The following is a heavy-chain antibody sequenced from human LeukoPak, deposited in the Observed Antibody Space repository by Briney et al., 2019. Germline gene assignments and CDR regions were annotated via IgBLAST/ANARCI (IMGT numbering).Heavy chain of an antibody. CDR2: ISYDGTNK. J-gene: IGHJ6*02. V-gene: IGHV3-30-3*01. Sequence: GGSLRLSCAASGFTFSSYSMYWVRLAPGKGLEWVAVISYDGTNKYYADSVKGRFTISRDNSKNTLYLQMNSLRPEDTAVYYCARKDRSSNYGMDVWGRGTTVTVSS. CDR1: GFTFSSYS. D-gene: IGHD2-2*01. CDR3: ARKDRSSNYGMDV.